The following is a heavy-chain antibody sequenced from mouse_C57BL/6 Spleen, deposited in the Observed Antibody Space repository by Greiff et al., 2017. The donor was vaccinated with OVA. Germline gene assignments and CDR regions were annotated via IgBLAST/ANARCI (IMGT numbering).Heavy chain of an antibody. D-gene: IGHD2-4*01. J-gene: IGHJ3*01. V-gene: IGHV5-17*01. Sequence: EVKLVESGGGLVKPGGSLKLSCAASGFTFSDYGMHWVRQAPEKGLEWVAYISSGSSTIYYADTVKGRFTISRDNAKNTLFLQRTSLRSEDTAMYYCARGPYDYDWFAYWGQGTLVTVSA. CDR3: ARGPYDYDWFAY. CDR2: ISSGSSTI. CDR1: GFTFSDYG.